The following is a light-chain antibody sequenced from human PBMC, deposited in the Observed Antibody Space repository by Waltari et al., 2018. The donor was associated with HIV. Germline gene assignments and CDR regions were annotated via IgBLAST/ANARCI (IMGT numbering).Light chain of an antibody. CDR1: QNVRGA. J-gene: IGKJ2*01. V-gene: IGKV3-15*01. CDR2: DAT. Sequence: EIVLTQSPATLSVSPGERATLSCRTSQNVRGASAWYQQKPGQAPRLLIFDATTRATGAPPRFSGRGSGTEFTLTISSLQSEDSAVYYCQQYNNWPPYTFGQGTKLEIK. CDR3: QQYNNWPPYT.